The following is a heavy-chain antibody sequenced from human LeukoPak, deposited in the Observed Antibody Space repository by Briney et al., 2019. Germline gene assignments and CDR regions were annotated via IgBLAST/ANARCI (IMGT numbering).Heavy chain of an antibody. CDR2: ISSNGDNT. CDR1: GFTFSTYV. V-gene: IGHV3-64D*06. J-gene: IGHJ4*02. CDR3: VRGTGF. Sequence: GGSLRLSCSVSGFTFSTYVMHWVRQAPGKGLEYVSAISSNGDNTYYADSVKGRFTISRDNSKNTLYLQMRSLRADDTAVYYCVRGTGFWGQGTLVTVSS.